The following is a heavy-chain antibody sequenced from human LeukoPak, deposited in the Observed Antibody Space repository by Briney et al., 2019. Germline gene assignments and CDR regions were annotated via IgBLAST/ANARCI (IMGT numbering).Heavy chain of an antibody. D-gene: IGHD6-19*01. CDR2: IYTSGST. CDR3: ARDWNAGSGWFLWFDP. J-gene: IGHJ5*02. V-gene: IGHV4-4*07. CDR1: SGSISSYY. Sequence: PSETLSLTCTVSSGSISSYYWSWIRQPAGKGLEWIGRIYTSGSTDYNSSLKSRVAMSLDTSKNQFSLKLRSATAADMAVYYCARDWNAGSGWFLWFDPWGQGTLVTVSS.